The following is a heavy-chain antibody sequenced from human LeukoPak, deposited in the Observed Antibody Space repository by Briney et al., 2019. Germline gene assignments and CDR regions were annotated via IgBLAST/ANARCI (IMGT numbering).Heavy chain of an antibody. V-gene: IGHV3-23*01. J-gene: IGHJ6*03. D-gene: IGHD6-13*01. CDR1: GFTFSSYA. CDR2: ISGSGGST. Sequence: PGGSLRLSCAASGFTFSSYAMSWVRQAPGKGLEWVSAISGSGGSTYYADSVKGRFTISRDNAKNSLYLQMNSLRAEDTALYYCARDQQLVLPYYYYYYMDVWGKGTTVTVSS. CDR3: ARDQQLVLPYYYYYYMDV.